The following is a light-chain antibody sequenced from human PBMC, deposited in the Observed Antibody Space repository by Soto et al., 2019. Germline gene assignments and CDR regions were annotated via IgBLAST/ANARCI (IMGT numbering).Light chain of an antibody. CDR3: QSYDGSLFV. J-gene: IGLJ1*01. CDR2: GNS. Sequence: QSVLTQPPSVSGAPGQRVTISCTGSSSNIGAGYDVHWYQQLPGTAPKLLIYGNSNRPSGVPDRFSGSKSGTSASLAITGLQAEDEADYYCQSYDGSLFVFGTGTKLTVL. CDR1: SSNIGAGYD. V-gene: IGLV1-40*01.